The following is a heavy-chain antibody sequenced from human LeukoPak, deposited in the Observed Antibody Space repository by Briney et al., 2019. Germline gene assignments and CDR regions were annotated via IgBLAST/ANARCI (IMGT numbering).Heavy chain of an antibody. CDR3: VRHLSAGRPAFDI. CDR2: IYYSGST. D-gene: IGHD2-15*01. CDR1: GGSINSYY. J-gene: IGHJ3*02. V-gene: IGHV4-59*08. Sequence: SETLSLTCTVSGGSINSYYWSWIRQPPGKGLEWIGYIYYSGSTNYNPSLKSRVTISVDTSNNKFSLKLTSLTAADTAVYYCVRHLSAGRPAFDIWGQGTIVTVSS.